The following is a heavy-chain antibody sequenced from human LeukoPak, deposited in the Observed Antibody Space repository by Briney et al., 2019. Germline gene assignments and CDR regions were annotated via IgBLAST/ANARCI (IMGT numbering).Heavy chain of an antibody. J-gene: IGHJ4*02. CDR2: IKQDGSEK. Sequence: TGGSLRLSCAASGFTFSGYSMNWVRQAPGRGLEWVANIKQDGSEKYYVDSVKGRFTISRDNAKNSLYLQMNSLRAEDTAVYYCARVVSCSGHVCFLQYFDYWGQGTLVTVSS. D-gene: IGHD2-15*01. CDR3: ARVVSCSGHVCFLQYFDY. CDR1: GFTFSGYS. V-gene: IGHV3-7*04.